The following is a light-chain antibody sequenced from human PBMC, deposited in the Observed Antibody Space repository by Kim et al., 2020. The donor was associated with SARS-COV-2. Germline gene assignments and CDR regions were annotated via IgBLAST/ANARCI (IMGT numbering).Light chain of an antibody. CDR3: LHHETYRWA. CDR2: GTY. V-gene: IGKV1-17*01. Sequence: GERVNKRCRERKEKRKNVDRYKQKTGKDPKRLIYGTYSLQSGVPTRFGGSGSGAEFTLTISSLQPADFATYYCLHHETYRWAFGQGTKVDIK. J-gene: IGKJ1*01. CDR1: KEKRKN.